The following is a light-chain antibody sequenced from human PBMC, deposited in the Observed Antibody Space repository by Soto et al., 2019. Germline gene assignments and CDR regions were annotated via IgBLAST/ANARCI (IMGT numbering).Light chain of an antibody. Sequence: QSVLTQAPSASGTPGQRVTISCSGSSSNIGSNTVSWYQQVPGTAPKLLIYSNEQRPSGVPDRFSGSKSGTSASLAIGGLQSEDEADYYCAAWDGSLNGWVFGGGTQLTVL. CDR1: SSNIGSNT. CDR2: SNE. CDR3: AAWDGSLNGWV. V-gene: IGLV1-44*01. J-gene: IGLJ2*01.